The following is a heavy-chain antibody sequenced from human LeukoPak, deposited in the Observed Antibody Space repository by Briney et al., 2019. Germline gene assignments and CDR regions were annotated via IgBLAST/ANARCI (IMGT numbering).Heavy chain of an antibody. J-gene: IGHJ4*02. D-gene: IGHD4-17*01. V-gene: IGHV3-7*01. CDR2: INQDGNAK. CDR3: ARVNPDFGDNYFDY. Sequence: PGGSLRLSCAASGFTFSSYLMSWVRQAPGKGLEWVANINQDGNAKYYVDSVKGRVTISRDNAKNSMYLQMNSLRAEDTAVYYCARVNPDFGDNYFDYWGQGTLVTVSS. CDR1: GFTFSSYL.